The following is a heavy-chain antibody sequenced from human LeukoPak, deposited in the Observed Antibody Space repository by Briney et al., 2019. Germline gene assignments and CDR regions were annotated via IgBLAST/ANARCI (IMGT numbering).Heavy chain of an antibody. CDR1: GFTVSSNY. V-gene: IGHV3-66*01. D-gene: IGHD6-19*01. CDR2: IYSGGST. J-gene: IGHJ4*02. CDR3: ARDLNRYSSGWYAGAYY. Sequence: GGSLRLSCAASGFTVSSNYMSWVRQAPGKGLEWVSVIYSGGSTYYADSVKGRFTISRDSSKNTLYLQMNSLRAEDTAVYYCARDLNRYSSGWYAGAYYWGQGTLVTVSS.